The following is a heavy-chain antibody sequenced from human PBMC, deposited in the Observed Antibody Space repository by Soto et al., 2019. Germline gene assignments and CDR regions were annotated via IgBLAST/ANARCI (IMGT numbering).Heavy chain of an antibody. V-gene: IGHV3-7*01. CDR2: IKQDGSEK. J-gene: IGHJ5*02. CDR1: GFTFSSYW. D-gene: IGHD2-15*01. Sequence: GGSLRLSCAASGFTFSSYWMSWVRQAPGKGLEWVANIKQDGSEKYYVDSVKGRFTISRDNAKNSLYLQMNSLRAEDTAVYYCARWSRFVVVVAATFGWFDPWGQGTLVTVSS. CDR3: ARWSRFVVVVAATFGWFDP.